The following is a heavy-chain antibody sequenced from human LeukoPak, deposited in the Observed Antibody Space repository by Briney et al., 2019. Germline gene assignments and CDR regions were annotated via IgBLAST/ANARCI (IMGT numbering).Heavy chain of an antibody. CDR3: ARELPPVVNFYFDS. CDR1: GFTFSSYG. Sequence: GGSLRLSCEASGFTFSSYGMHWVRQAPGKGLEWATVIWYDGSDKYYADSVKGRFSISRDNSKNTLYLQMNSLRAEDTAVYYCARELPPVVNFYFDSWGQGTLVTVSS. J-gene: IGHJ4*02. CDR2: IWYDGSDK. D-gene: IGHD3-22*01. V-gene: IGHV3-33*01.